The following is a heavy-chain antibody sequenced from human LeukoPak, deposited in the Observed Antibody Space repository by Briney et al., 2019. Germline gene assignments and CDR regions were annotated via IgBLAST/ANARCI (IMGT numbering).Heavy chain of an antibody. V-gene: IGHV4-34*01. CDR1: GGSISTYY. CDR2: INHSGST. Sequence: PSETLSLTCTVSGGSISTYYWSWIRQPPGKGLEWIGEINHSGSTNYNPSLKSRVTISVDTSKNQFSLKLSSVTAADTAVYYCARAFGWFDPWGQGTLVTVSS. J-gene: IGHJ5*02. CDR3: ARAFGWFDP. D-gene: IGHD3-10*01.